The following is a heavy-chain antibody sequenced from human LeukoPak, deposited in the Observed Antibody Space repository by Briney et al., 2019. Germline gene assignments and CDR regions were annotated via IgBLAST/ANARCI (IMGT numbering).Heavy chain of an antibody. V-gene: IGHV1-69*13. CDR2: IIPIFGTA. CDR3: ASGRDCRSTSCYRNYYYYYMDV. CDR1: GGTFSSYA. J-gene: IGHJ6*03. D-gene: IGHD2-2*02. Sequence: SVKVSCTASGGTFSSYAISWVRQAPGQGLEWMGGIIPIFGTANYAQKFQGRVTITADESTSTAYMELSSLRSEDTAVYYCASGRDCRSTSCYRNYYYYYMDVWGKGTTVTVSS.